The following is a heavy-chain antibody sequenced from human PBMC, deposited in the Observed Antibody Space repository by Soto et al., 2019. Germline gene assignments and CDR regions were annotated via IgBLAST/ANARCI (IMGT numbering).Heavy chain of an antibody. CDR2: ISYDGSNK. V-gene: IGHV3-30*18. J-gene: IGHJ6*02. D-gene: IGHD6-6*01. CDR3: EKDSSSNGMDV. Sequence: PGGSLRLSCAASGFTFSSYGMHWVRQAPGKGLEWVAVISYDGSNKYYADSVKGRFTISRDNSKNTLYLQMNSLRAEDTAVYYCEKDSSSNGMDVWGQGTTVTRLL. CDR1: GFTFSSYG.